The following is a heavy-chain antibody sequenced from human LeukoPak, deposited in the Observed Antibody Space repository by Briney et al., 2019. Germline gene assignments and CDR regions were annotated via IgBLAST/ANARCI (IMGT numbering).Heavy chain of an antibody. CDR3: AKGGGYEAQYYYYYLDV. J-gene: IGHJ6*03. CDR1: GFTFSSYG. D-gene: IGHD5-12*01. Sequence: GGSLRLSCAASGFTFSSYGMHWVRQAPGKGLEWVAFIRYDGSNKYYADSVKGRFTISRDNSKNTLYLQMKSLRAEDAAVYYCAKGGGYEAQYYYYYLDVWGKGTTVTISS. CDR2: IRYDGSNK. V-gene: IGHV3-30*02.